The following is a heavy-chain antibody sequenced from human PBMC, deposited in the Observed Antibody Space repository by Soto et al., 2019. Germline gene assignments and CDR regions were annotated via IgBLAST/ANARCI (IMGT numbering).Heavy chain of an antibody. V-gene: IGHV1-2*04. CDR2: INPNSGGT. D-gene: IGHD6-19*01. J-gene: IGHJ4*02. Sequence: ASVKVSCKASGYTFTGYYMHWVRQAPGQGLEWMGWINPNSGGTNYAQKFQGWVTMTRDTSISTAYMELSRLRSDDTAVYYCARQVEVGNGGWFVYFDYWGQGTLVTVSS. CDR3: ARQVEVGNGGWFVYFDY. CDR1: GYTFTGYY.